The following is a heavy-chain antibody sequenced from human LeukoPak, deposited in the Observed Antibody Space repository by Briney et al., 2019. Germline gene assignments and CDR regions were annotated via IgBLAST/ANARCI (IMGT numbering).Heavy chain of an antibody. Sequence: GGSLRLSCAASGFTFSSYEMNWVRQAPGKGLEWVSYISSSGSTIYYADSVKGRFTISRDNAKNSLYLQMNSLRAEDTAVYYCARATSLITMIVVVTHAFDIWGQGTVVTVSS. J-gene: IGHJ3*02. CDR3: ARATSLITMIVVVTHAFDI. V-gene: IGHV3-48*03. CDR2: ISSSGSTI. D-gene: IGHD3-22*01. CDR1: GFTFSSYE.